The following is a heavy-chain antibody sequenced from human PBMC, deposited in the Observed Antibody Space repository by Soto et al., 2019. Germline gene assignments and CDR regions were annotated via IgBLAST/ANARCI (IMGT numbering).Heavy chain of an antibody. CDR3: AKDNDILTGRQINYGMDV. CDR2: ISWNSGRI. V-gene: IGHV3-9*01. D-gene: IGHD3-9*01. CDR1: GFTFDDYA. Sequence: PGGSLRLSCAASGFTFDDYAMHWVRQAPGKGLEWDSGISWNSGRIGYADSVKGRFTISRDNAKNSLYLQMNSLRAEDTALYYCAKDNDILTGRQINYGMDVWGQGTTVTVSS. J-gene: IGHJ6*02.